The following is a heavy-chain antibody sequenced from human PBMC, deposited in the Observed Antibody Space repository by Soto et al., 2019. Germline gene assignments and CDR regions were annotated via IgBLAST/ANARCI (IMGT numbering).Heavy chain of an antibody. CDR3: ARITYGRHNYYYGMDX. D-gene: IGHD1-20*01. CDR2: MFYSGST. J-gene: IGHJ6*02. V-gene: IGHV4-31*02. CDR1: GGSISSGDYY. Sequence: ALSLPWTVSGGSISSGDYYWSWIRQHPGKGLEWIGYMFYSGSTFYNPSLMGRVTISVDTSKNQFSLNLSSVTAADTAVYYCARITYGRHNYYYGMDXWGQVTTVTGS.